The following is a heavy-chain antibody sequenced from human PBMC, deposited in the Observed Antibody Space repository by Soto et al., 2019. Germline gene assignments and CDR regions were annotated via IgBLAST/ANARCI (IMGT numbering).Heavy chain of an antibody. CDR3: ASLGIAVAGTVWFDP. Sequence: SETLSLTCTVSGGSMSNGYYYWSWVRQNPGKGLEWIGHIYHSGRTYYNPSLKSRVGILVDTSKNQFSLKLSSVTAADTAVYYCASLGIAVAGTVWFDPWGQGTLVTVSS. D-gene: IGHD6-19*01. CDR2: IYHSGRT. J-gene: IGHJ5*02. V-gene: IGHV4-30-4*08. CDR1: GGSMSNGYYY.